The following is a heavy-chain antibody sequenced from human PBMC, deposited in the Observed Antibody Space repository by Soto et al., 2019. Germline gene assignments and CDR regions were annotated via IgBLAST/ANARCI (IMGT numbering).Heavy chain of an antibody. V-gene: IGHV4-39*01. CDR1: GGSISSSSHY. J-gene: IGHJ4*02. D-gene: IGHD2-21*02. Sequence: QLQLQESGPGLVKPSETLSLTCTVSGGSISSSSHYWGWIRQPPGKGLEWIGSIYYSGSTYYNPSLKSRVTISVDTSKNQFTLKLSSVNSADTAVYYGARVTYFDYWGQGTLVTVSS. CDR2: IYYSGST. CDR3: ARVTYFDY.